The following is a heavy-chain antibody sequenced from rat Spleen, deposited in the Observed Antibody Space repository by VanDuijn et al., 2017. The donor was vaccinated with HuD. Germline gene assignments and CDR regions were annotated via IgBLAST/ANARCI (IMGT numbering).Heavy chain of an antibody. CDR1: GFTFNNYW. D-gene: IGHD5-1*01. CDR3: ARQNWPYYFDY. J-gene: IGHJ2*01. V-gene: IGHV5-31*01. CDR2: ISYDGSST. Sequence: EVQLVESGGGLVQPGRSLKLSCVTSGFTFNNYWMTWIRQAPGKGLEWVATISYDGSSTYYRDSVKGRFTISRDNAKSTLYLQMDSLRSEDTATYHCARQNWPYYFDYWGQGVMVTVSS.